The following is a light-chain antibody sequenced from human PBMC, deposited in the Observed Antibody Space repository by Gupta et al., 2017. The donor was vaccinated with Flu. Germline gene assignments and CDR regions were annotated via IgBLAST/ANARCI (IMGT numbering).Light chain of an antibody. CDR1: QDITNH. CDR3: QQYDNSMYT. Sequence: PSSLAASVGDRVTITCQASQDITNHLNWYQQKPGKAPKLLIYDASILDTGVPSRFSGSGSGTDFTFTISSLQPEDIATYYCQQYDNSMYTFGQGTKLEIK. J-gene: IGKJ2*01. V-gene: IGKV1-33*01. CDR2: DAS.